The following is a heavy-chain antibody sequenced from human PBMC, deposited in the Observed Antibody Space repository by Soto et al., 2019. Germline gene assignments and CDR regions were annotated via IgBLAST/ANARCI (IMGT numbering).Heavy chain of an antibody. CDR1: GFTFSSYG. V-gene: IGHV3-33*01. CDR2: IWDDGSNK. D-gene: IGHD3-3*01. J-gene: IGHJ6*02. Sequence: GESLKISCAASGFTFSSYGMHWVRQAPGKGLEWVAVIWDDGSNKYYADSVKGRFTTSRDNSKNTLYLQMNSLRAEDTAVYYCARGSFGVAIPYYYGMDVWGQGTTVTVSS. CDR3: ARGSFGVAIPYYYGMDV.